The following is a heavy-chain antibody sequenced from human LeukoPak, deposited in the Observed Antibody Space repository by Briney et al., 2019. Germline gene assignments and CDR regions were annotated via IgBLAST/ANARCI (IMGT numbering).Heavy chain of an antibody. CDR1: GGTFSSYA. V-gene: IGHV1-69*13. CDR3: ARAEYYYDSSGYYGY. CDR2: IIPIFGTA. J-gene: IGHJ4*02. Sequence: SVKVSCKASGGTFSSYAISWVRQAPGQGLEWMGGIIPIFGTANYAQKFQGRVTITADESTSTAYMELSSLRSEDTAVYYCARAEYYYDSSGYYGYWGQGTLVTVSS. D-gene: IGHD3-22*01.